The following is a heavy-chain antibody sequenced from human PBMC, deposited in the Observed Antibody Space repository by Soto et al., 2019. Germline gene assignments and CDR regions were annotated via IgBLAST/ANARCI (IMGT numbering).Heavy chain of an antibody. J-gene: IGHJ4*02. CDR2: IYYSGST. Sequence: QLQLQESGPGLVKPSETLSLTCTVSGGSISSSSYYWGWIRQPPGKGLEWIGSIYYSGSTYYNPSLKSRVTISVDTSKNQSPLKLSSVTAADPAVYYCARRREMATISFDYWGQGTLVTVSS. CDR1: GGSISSSSYY. V-gene: IGHV4-39*01. D-gene: IGHD5-12*01. CDR3: ARRREMATISFDY.